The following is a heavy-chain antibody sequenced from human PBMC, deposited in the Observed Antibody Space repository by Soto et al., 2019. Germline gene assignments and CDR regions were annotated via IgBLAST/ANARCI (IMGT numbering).Heavy chain of an antibody. CDR3: ADRERGIVDWYFEL. D-gene: IGHD1-26*01. V-gene: IGHV2-5*02. CDR1: GFSLGTYGVG. J-gene: IGHJ2*01. CDR2: IYWDDDK. Sequence: QITLNESGPTLVKPTQTLTLTYTFSGFSLGTYGVGVGWIRQPPGKALEWLALIYWDDDKRYSPSLKSRLTIAKHTSKGQVFLTLTNMDPLHTATDCCADRERGIVDWYFELWGRGTPVIVSS.